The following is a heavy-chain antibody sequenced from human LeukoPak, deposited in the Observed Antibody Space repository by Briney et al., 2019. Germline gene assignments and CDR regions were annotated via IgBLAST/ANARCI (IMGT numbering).Heavy chain of an antibody. CDR1: GFTFSSYW. J-gene: IGHJ4*02. CDR2: IKQDGSEK. V-gene: IGHV3-7*01. D-gene: IGHD1-26*01. Sequence: GGSLRLSCAASGFTFSSYWMSWVRQAPGKGLEWVANIKQDGSEKYYVDSVKGRFTISRDNAKNSLYLQMNSLRAEGTAVYYCARDNTKWELLGTFDYWGQGTLVTVSS. CDR3: ARDNTKWELLGTFDY.